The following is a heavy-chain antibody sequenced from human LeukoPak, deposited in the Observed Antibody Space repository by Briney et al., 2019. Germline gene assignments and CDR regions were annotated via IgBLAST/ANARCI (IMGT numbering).Heavy chain of an antibody. V-gene: IGHV3-7*01. CDR1: GFTFSSYG. CDR3: ARDGMPFDW. CDR2: INQDGTEK. D-gene: IGHD1-1*01. Sequence: GGSLRLSCAASGFTFSSYGMHWVRQAPGKGLEWVANINQDGTEKYYVDSVKGRFTISRDNAKNSLSLQMNSLRVEDTAVYYCARDGMPFDWWGQGNLVTVSS. J-gene: IGHJ4*02.